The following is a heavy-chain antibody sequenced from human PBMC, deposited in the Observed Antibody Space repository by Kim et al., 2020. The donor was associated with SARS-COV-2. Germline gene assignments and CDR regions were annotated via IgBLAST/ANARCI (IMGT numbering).Heavy chain of an antibody. J-gene: IGHJ5*01. CDR3: AKDGRWEYSSAHWLDY. D-gene: IGHD6-19*01. CDR2: ISYDGSNK. Sequence: GGSLRLSCAASGFTFSSHTMHWVRQAPGKGLEWVAIISYDGSNKNYADSVKGRFTISRDNSKNTLYLLMNGLRAEDTAVYYCAKDGRWEYSSAHWLDYWG. CDR1: GFTFSSHT. V-gene: IGHV3-30*18.